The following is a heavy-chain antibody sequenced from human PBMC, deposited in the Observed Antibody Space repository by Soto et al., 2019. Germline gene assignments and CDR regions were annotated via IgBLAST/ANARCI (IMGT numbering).Heavy chain of an antibody. CDR3: DRDRVVVVPAATTKYGMDV. Sequence: SETLSLTCTVSGGSISSGDYYWSWIRQPPGKGLEWIGYIYYSGSTYYNPSLKSLVTISVDTSKNQFSLKLSSVTAADTDVYYCDRDRVVVVPAATTKYGMDVWGQGTTVTVSS. V-gene: IGHV4-30-4*01. CDR1: GGSISSGDYY. CDR2: IYYSGST. D-gene: IGHD2-2*01. J-gene: IGHJ6*02.